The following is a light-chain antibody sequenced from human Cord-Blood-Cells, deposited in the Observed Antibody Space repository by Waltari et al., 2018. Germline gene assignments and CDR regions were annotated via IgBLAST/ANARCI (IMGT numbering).Light chain of an antibody. Sequence: QSVLTQPPSASGTPGQRVTISCSGSSSTIGSNYVYWYQQLPGTAPKLLIYGNNRRPSGVPDRFAGSKSGTSASLAISGLRSEDEADYYCAAWDDSLSGPVFGGGTKLTVL. CDR1: SSTIGSNY. CDR3: AAWDDSLSGPV. CDR2: GNN. J-gene: IGLJ3*02. V-gene: IGLV1-47*01.